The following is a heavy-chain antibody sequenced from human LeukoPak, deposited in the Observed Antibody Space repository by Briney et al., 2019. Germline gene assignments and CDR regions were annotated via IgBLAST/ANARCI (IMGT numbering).Heavy chain of an antibody. Sequence: GSLRLSCAASGLTVSSNYMSWARQAPGKGLEWVSVIYSGGSTYYADSVKGRFTISRDNSKNTLYLQMNSLRAEDTAVYYCARAPYYYDSGVHLWFQHWGQGTLVTVSS. CDR2: IYSGGST. CDR3: ARAPYYYDSGVHLWFQH. D-gene: IGHD3-22*01. CDR1: GLTVSSNY. J-gene: IGHJ1*01. V-gene: IGHV3-53*01.